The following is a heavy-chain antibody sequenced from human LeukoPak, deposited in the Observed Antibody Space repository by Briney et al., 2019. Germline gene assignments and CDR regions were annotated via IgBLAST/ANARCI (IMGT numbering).Heavy chain of an antibody. V-gene: IGHV3-23*01. D-gene: IGHD3-10*01. CDR2: ISGSGGST. J-gene: IGHJ4*02. Sequence: RGGSERLLCAASGFTLSRYAMSWVRQAPGKGLEWVSAISGSGGSTYYADSVKGRFTISRDNYKNTLYPQMYSLRAEDTAVYYCAKAGPHGGILWLGELSRYWGQGTLVTVSS. CDR1: GFTLSRYA. CDR3: AKAGPHGGILWLGELSRY.